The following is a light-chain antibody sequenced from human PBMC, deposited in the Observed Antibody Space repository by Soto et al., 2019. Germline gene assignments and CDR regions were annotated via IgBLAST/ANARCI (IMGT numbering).Light chain of an antibody. CDR1: SSDAGTYNY. CDR3: SSYRSSGTPVV. J-gene: IGLJ1*01. V-gene: IGLV2-14*03. CDR2: DVS. Sequence: QSALTQPASVSGSPGQSITISCTGTSSDAGTYNYVSWYQHHPGKAPQLMIYDVSNRPSGVSSRFSGSKSGNTASLTISGLQAEDEADYYCSSYRSSGTPVVFGTGTKVTVL.